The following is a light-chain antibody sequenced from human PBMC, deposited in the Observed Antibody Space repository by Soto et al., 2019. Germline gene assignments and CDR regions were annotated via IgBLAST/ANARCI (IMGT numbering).Light chain of an antibody. J-gene: IGLJ1*01. CDR2: DVS. CDR1: SSDVGGYNY. CDR3: SSYISTNTSPV. V-gene: IGLV2-14*03. Sequence: QSALTKPASVSGSPGQSITISCTGASSDVGGYNYVSWYQQHPVKAPKLIIYDVSYRPSGVSNRFSGSKSGNTASLTISGLQAEDEADYHCSSYISTNTSPVFGTVTKVTVL.